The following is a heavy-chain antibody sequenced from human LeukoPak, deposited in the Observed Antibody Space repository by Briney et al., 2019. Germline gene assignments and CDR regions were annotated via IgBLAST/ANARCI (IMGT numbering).Heavy chain of an antibody. D-gene: IGHD4-17*01. Sequence: PGGSLRLSCAASGFTFSSYSMNWVRQAPGKGLEWVSYISSSSSTICYADSVKGRFTISRDNAKNSLYLQMNSLRAEDTAVYYCARDYGDYFDYWGQGTLVTVSS. CDR1: GFTFSSYS. J-gene: IGHJ4*02. CDR2: ISSSSSTI. CDR3: ARDYGDYFDY. V-gene: IGHV3-48*04.